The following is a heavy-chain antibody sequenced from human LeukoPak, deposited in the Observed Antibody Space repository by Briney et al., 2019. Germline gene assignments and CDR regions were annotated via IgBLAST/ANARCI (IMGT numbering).Heavy chain of an antibody. J-gene: IGHJ4*02. V-gene: IGHV4-39*07. D-gene: IGHD3-22*01. CDR2: IYYSGNT. Sequence: SETLSLTCTVSGGSIRDTTYYWGWIRQPPGKGLEWIGSIYYSGNTYYNPSLMSRVTISVDTSKNQFSLNLSSMTAADTAVYYCARAPHFFDISGSRYYFDYWGQGTLVTVSS. CDR1: GGSIRDTTYY. CDR3: ARAPHFFDISGSRYYFDY.